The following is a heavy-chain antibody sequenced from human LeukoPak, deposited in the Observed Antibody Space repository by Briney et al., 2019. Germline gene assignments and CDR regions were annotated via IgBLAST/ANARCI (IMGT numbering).Heavy chain of an antibody. CDR1: GFTFSNAW. Sequence: GGSLRPACAASGFTFSNAWMRCVRQAPGKGLEWVGRIKSKTDGGTTDYAAPVKGRFTISRDDSKNTLYLQMNSLKTEDTAVYYCTTGKSGSYGGPVYWGQGTLVTVSS. CDR2: IKSKTDGGTT. J-gene: IGHJ4*02. V-gene: IGHV3-15*01. D-gene: IGHD1-26*01. CDR3: TTGKSGSYGGPVY.